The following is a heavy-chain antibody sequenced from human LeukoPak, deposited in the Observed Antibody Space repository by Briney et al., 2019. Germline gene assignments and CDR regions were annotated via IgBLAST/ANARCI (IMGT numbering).Heavy chain of an antibody. V-gene: IGHV1-69*13. CDR2: IIPIFGTA. Sequence: SVTVSCKASGGTFSSYAISWVRQAPGQGLEWMGGIIPIFGTANYAQKFQGRVTITADESTSTAYMELSSLSSEDTAVYYCARYRGSYGAFDIWGQGTMVTVSS. J-gene: IGHJ3*02. CDR1: GGTFSSYA. D-gene: IGHD1-26*01. CDR3: ARYRGSYGAFDI.